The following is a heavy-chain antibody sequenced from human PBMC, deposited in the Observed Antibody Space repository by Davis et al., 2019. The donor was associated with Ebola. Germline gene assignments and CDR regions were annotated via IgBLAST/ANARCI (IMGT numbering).Heavy chain of an antibody. J-gene: IGHJ4*02. CDR1: GGSISSYY. D-gene: IGHD5-12*01. CDR2: IYYSGST. V-gene: IGHV4-59*01. Sequence: SETLSLTCTVSGGSISSYYWSWIRQPPGKGLEWIGYIYYSGSTNYNPSLKSRVTISVDTSKNQFSLKLSSVTAADTAVYYCARNSGYDSFDYWGQGTLVTVSS. CDR3: ARNSGYDSFDY.